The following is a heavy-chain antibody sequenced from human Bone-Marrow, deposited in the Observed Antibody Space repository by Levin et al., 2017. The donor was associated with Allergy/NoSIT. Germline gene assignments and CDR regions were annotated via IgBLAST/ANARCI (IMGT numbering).Heavy chain of an antibody. V-gene: IGHV3-48*04. CDR2: ISSSSSTI. CDR3: ASAMDTAMVY. CDR1: GFTFSSYS. Sequence: PGESLKISCAASGFTFSSYSMNWVRQAPGKGLEWVSYISSSSSTIYYADSVKGRFTISRDNAKNSLYLQMNSLRAEDTAVYYCASAMDTAMVYWGQGTLVTVSS. D-gene: IGHD5-18*01. J-gene: IGHJ4*02.